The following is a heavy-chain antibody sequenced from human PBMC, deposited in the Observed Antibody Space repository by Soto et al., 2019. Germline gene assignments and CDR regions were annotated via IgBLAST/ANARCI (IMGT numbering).Heavy chain of an antibody. CDR1: GFTFSDYY. J-gene: IGHJ6*02. CDR2: ISSSGSTI. D-gene: IGHD3-10*01. Sequence: QVQLVESGGGLVKPGGSLRLSCAASGFTFSDYYMSWIRQAPGKGLEWASYISSSGSTIYYADSVKGRFTISRDNVKKSLYLQMNSLRAEDTAVYYCVRVEGRHYYYGLDVWGQGSTVTASS. CDR3: VRVEGRHYYYGLDV. V-gene: IGHV3-11*01.